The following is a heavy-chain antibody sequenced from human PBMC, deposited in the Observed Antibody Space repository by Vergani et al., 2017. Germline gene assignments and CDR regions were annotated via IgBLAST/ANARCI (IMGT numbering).Heavy chain of an antibody. CDR3: AKANPRNSGYDYLYYYHAMDV. J-gene: IGHJ6*02. CDR1: GFTFNHYA. V-gene: IGHV3-23*01. D-gene: IGHD5-12*01. CDR2: ISGSGGST. Sequence: EVQLLESGGDLVQPGGSLRLSCAASGFTFNHYAMNWVRQAPGKGLEWVSGISGSGGSTYYAGSGKGRFTLSRDSSKNTLYLQMNSRSAGDTAVYYCAKANPRNSGYDYLYYYHAMDVWGQGTTVTVSS.